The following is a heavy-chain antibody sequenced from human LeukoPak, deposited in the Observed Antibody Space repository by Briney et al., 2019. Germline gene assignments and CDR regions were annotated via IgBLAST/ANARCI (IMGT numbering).Heavy chain of an antibody. J-gene: IGHJ4*02. D-gene: IGHD6-19*01. V-gene: IGHV4-59*08. CDR2: IHYSGRT. Sequence: SETLSLTCTVSGGSISSYYWSWIRQPPGKGLEWIGWIHYSGRTSYNPSLKSRVTISVDTSKNQFSLKLSSVTAADTAVYYCARGWPLNREIAVADGGFDYWGQGTLVTVSS. CDR3: ARGWPLNREIAVADGGFDY. CDR1: GGSISSYY.